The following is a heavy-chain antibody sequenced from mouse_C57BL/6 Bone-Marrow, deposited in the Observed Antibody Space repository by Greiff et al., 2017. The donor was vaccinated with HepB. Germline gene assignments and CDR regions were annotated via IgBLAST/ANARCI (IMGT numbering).Heavy chain of an antibody. CDR1: GFTFSDFY. CDR2: SRNKANDYTT. CDR3: ARDDSSYYAMDY. V-gene: IGHV7-1*01. D-gene: IGHD1-1*01. Sequence: EVNVVESGGGLVQSGRSLRLSCATSGFTFSDFYMEWVRQAPGKGLEWIAASRNKANDYTTEYSASVKGRFIVSRDTSQSILYLQMNALRAEDTAIYYCARDDSSYYAMDYWGQGTSVTVSS. J-gene: IGHJ4*01.